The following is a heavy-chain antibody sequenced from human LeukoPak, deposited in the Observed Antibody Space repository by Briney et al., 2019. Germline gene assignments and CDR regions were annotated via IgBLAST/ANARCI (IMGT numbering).Heavy chain of an antibody. Sequence: PSETLSLTCTVSGGSISSSSYYWGWIRQPPGTGLEWIGSIYYSGSTYYNPSLKSRVTISVDTSKKQFSLKLSSVTAADTAVYYSARRGEGTSMSRFAYWGQGTLVTVSS. J-gene: IGHJ4*02. D-gene: IGHD3-22*01. V-gene: IGHV4-39*01. CDR2: IYYSGST. CDR1: GGSISSSSYY. CDR3: ARRGEGTSMSRFAY.